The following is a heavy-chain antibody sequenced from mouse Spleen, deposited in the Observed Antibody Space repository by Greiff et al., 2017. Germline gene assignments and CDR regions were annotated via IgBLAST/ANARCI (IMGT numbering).Heavy chain of an antibody. CDR2: IDPSDSET. CDR3: ARGYSNYFYYYAMDY. Sequence: QVQLQQSGAELVRPGSSVTLSCKASGYTFTSYWMHWVKQRPIQGLEWIGNIDPSDSETHYNQKFKNKTTLTVDKSSSTAYMQLSSLTSEDSTFYYCARGYSNYFYYYAMDYWGQGTSVTVSS. CDR1: GYTFTSYW. V-gene: IGHV1-52*01. D-gene: IGHD2-5*01. J-gene: IGHJ4*01.